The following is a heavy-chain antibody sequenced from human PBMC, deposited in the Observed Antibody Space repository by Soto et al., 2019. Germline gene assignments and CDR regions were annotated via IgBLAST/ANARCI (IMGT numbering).Heavy chain of an antibody. V-gene: IGHV4-31*03. D-gene: IGHD3-10*01. J-gene: IGHJ5*02. CDR3: AREVVRGVTFSWFDP. Sequence: SETLSLTCTVSGGSISSGGYYWSWIRQHPGKGLEWIGYIYYSGSTYYNPSLKSRVTISVDTSKNQFSLKLSSVTAADTAVYYRAREVVRGVTFSWFDPWGQGTLVTVSS. CDR2: IYYSGST. CDR1: GGSISSGGYY.